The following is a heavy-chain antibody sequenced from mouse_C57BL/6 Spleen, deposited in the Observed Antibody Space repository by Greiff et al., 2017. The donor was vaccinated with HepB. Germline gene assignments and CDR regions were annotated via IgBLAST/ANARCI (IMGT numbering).Heavy chain of an antibody. V-gene: IGHV1-15*01. D-gene: IGHD2-3*01. J-gene: IGHJ2*01. CDR2: IDPETGGT. CDR3: TRSIGYYPFDY. CDR1: GYTFTDYE. Sequence: VQLQQSGAELVRPGASVTLSCKASGYTFTDYEMHWVKQTPVHGLEWLGAIDPETGGTAYNQKFKGKAILTEDNSSSTAYMELRSLTSEDSAVNYCTRSIGYYPFDYWGQGTTLTVSS.